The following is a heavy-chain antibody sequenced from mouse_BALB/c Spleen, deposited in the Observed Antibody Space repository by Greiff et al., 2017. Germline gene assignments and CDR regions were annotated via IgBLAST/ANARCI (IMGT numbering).Heavy chain of an antibody. J-gene: IGHJ3*01. CDR1: GYTFTSYT. Sequence: QVQLKESAAELARPGASVKMSCKASGYTFTSYTMHWVKQRPGQGLEWIGYINPSSGYTEYNQKFKDKTTLTADKSSSTAYMQLSSLTSEDSAVYYCASGGFAYWGQGTLVTVSA. CDR3: ASGGFAY. V-gene: IGHV1-4*02. CDR2: INPSSGYT.